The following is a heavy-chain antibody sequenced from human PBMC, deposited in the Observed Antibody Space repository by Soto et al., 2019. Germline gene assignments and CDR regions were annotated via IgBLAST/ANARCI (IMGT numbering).Heavy chain of an antibody. CDR2: VIPLLGSV. CDR1: GHTSNSYV. V-gene: IGHV1-69*01. CDR3: SGFGYSKGYSQ. J-gene: IGHJ1*01. D-gene: IGHD5-12*01. Sequence: QVQLVQSGAEVKKPGSSVKVSCRASGHTSNSYVIMWVRQAPGQGLEWMGGVIPLLGSVAYEQNVRGRVTITADQSTSTGFKEMANLRYDGKGVYFCSGFGYSKGYSQWGQGTQVTVPS.